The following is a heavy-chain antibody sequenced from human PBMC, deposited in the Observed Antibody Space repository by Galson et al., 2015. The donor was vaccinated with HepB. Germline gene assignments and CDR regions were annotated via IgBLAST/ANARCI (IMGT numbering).Heavy chain of an antibody. Sequence: SVKVSCKASGYTFTSYYMHWVRQAPGQGLEWMGIISPSGGSTSYAQKFQGRVTMTRDTSTSTVYMELSSLRSEDTAVYYCARDRSEGYSYALDFDYWGQGTLVTVSS. CDR1: GYTFTSYY. D-gene: IGHD5-18*01. CDR3: ARDRSEGYSYALDFDY. CDR2: ISPSGGST. V-gene: IGHV1-46*01. J-gene: IGHJ4*02.